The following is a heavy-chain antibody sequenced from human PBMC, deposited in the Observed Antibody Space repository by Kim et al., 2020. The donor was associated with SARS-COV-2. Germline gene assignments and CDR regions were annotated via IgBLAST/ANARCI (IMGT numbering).Heavy chain of an antibody. CDR2: IYHSGST. V-gene: IGHV4-30-2*01. CDR3: ARGKKLWYFDY. CDR1: GGSISSGGYS. Sequence: SETLSLTCAVSGGSISSGGYSWSWIRQPPGKGLEWIGYIYHSGSTYYNPSLKSRVTISVDRSKNQFSRKLSSVTAADTAVYYCARGKKLWYFDYWGQGTL. D-gene: IGHD5-18*01. J-gene: IGHJ4*02.